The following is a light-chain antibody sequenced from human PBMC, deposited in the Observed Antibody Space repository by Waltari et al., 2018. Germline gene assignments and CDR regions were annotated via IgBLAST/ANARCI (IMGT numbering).Light chain of an antibody. CDR2: DAS. CDR1: QSVSSNY. CDR3: QQYGSSWYT. V-gene: IGKV3-20*01. Sequence: ENVLTQSPGPLSLSPGESATLSCRASQSVSSNYLAWYQQKPGQAPRLLIYDASSRATGIPDRFSGSGSGTDFTLTISRLEPEDFAVYYCQQYGSSWYTFGQGTKLQIK. J-gene: IGKJ2*01.